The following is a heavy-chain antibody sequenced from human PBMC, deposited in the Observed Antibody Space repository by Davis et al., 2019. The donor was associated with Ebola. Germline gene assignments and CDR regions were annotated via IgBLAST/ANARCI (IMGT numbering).Heavy chain of an antibody. Sequence: PGGSLRLSCEVSRFTSSDNWIHWVRQGPGKGLVWVSRIKRDGSETIYADSVKGRFTISRDNAKNTVYLQMNSLRTEDTAIYYCARDRYDSPPGDYFDYWGQGALVTVSS. D-gene: IGHD3-3*01. V-gene: IGHV3-74*01. CDR1: RFTSSDNW. J-gene: IGHJ4*02. CDR2: IKRDGSET. CDR3: ARDRYDSPPGDYFDY.